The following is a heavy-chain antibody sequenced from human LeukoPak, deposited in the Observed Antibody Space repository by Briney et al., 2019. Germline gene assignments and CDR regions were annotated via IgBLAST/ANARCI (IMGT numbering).Heavy chain of an antibody. Sequence: GGSLRLSCAASGFSFNDYGMIWVRQAPGKGLEWVSSISSSSSYIYYADSVKGRFTISRDNAKNSLYLQMNSLRAEDTAVYYCARWEDGDYWGQGTLVTVSS. CDR1: GFSFNDYG. CDR2: ISSSSSYI. J-gene: IGHJ4*02. CDR3: ARWEDGDY. V-gene: IGHV3-21*01. D-gene: IGHD1-26*01.